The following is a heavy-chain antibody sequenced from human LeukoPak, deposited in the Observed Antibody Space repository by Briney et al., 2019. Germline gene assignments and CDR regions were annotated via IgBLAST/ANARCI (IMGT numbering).Heavy chain of an antibody. V-gene: IGHV4-34*01. CDR3: AGGDYHGSESYANY. J-gene: IGHJ4*02. Sequence: PLETLSLSCAVYGGSLSGQYWGWIRQPPGRGLEWMGEINHSGSISYNASLKSRVTISLDTSKNQFSLNLRSVTDADTAVYYCAGGDYHGSESYANYWGQGTLVTVS. CDR1: GGSLSGQY. CDR2: INHSGSI. D-gene: IGHD3-10*01.